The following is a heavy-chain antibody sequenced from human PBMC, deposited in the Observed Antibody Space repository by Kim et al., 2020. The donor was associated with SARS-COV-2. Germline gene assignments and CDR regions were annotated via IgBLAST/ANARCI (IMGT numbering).Heavy chain of an antibody. Sequence: GGSLRLSCAASGFTFSSYAMSWVRQAPGKGLEWVSAISGSGGSTYYADSVKGRFTISRDNSKNTLYLQMNSLRAEDTAVYYCAKRSALMVRGDIFDYWGQGTLVTVSS. CDR1: GFTFSSYA. D-gene: IGHD3-10*01. J-gene: IGHJ4*02. CDR3: AKRSALMVRGDIFDY. CDR2: ISGSGGST. V-gene: IGHV3-23*01.